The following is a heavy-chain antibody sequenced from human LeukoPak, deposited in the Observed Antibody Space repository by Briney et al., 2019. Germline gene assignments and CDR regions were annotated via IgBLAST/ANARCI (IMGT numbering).Heavy chain of an antibody. D-gene: IGHD1-1*01. CDR1: GGSFSGYY. V-gene: IGHV4-34*01. J-gene: IGHJ4*02. CDR3: ARRLRRYSPFDY. Sequence: SETLSLTCAVYGGSFSGYYWSWIRQPPGKGLEWIGEINHSGSTNYNPSLKSRVTISVDTSKNQFSLKLSSVTAADTAVYYCARRLRRYSPFDYWGQGTLVTVSS. CDR2: INHSGST.